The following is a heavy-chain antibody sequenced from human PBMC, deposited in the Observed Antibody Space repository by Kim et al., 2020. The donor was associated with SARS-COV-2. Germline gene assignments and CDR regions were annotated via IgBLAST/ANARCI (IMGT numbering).Heavy chain of an antibody. CDR1: GGSIRSDNHY. V-gene: IGHV4-30-4*01. J-gene: IGHJ3*02. D-gene: IGHD2-21*02. Sequence: TLSLTCTVSGGSIRSDNHYWSWIRQSPGTGLEWIGYIHYSGRTYYNSSLKGRATLSVDTSRNQFSLKLSSVSAADMAVYYCAREVRKVTETDAFDIWGQGTMVTVSS. CDR2: IHYSGRT. CDR3: AREVRKVTETDAFDI.